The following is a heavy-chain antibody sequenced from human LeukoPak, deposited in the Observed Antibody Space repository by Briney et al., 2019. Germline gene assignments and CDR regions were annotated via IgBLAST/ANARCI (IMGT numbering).Heavy chain of an antibody. CDR1: GFTFSRYW. D-gene: IGHD3-22*01. V-gene: IGHV3-74*01. CDR2: INSDGSSS. J-gene: IGHJ4*02. CDR3: AKYYYDSSGYYYGGY. Sequence: GGSLRLSCAASGFTFSRYWMHWVRQAPGKGLVWVSRINSDGSSSSYADSVKGRFTISRDNAKNTLYLQMNSLRAEDTAVYYCAKYYYDSSGYYYGGYWGQGTLVTVSS.